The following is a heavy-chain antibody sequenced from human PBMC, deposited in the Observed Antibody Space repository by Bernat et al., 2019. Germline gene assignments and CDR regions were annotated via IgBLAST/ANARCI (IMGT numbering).Heavy chain of an antibody. CDR2: IWYDGSNK. V-gene: IGHV3-33*01. CDR1: GFTFSSYG. CDR3: ARGRKDIVVVPAAPHYYYYMDV. Sequence: MQLVESGGGLVQPGGSLRLSCAASGFTFSSYGMHWVRQAPGKGLEWVAVIWYDGSNKYYADSVKGRFTISRDNSKNTLYLQMNSLRAEDTAVYYCARGRKDIVVVPAAPHYYYYMDVWGKGTTVTVSS. D-gene: IGHD2-2*01. J-gene: IGHJ6*03.